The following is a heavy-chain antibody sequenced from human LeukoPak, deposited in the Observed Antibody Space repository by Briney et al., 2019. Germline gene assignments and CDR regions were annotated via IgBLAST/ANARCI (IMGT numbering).Heavy chain of an antibody. CDR2: INWNGGST. CDR1: GFTFDDDG. CDR3: ARDPQRERYSYYYMDV. D-gene: IGHD1-1*01. Sequence: GGSLRLSCAASGFTFDDDGMSWVRQAPGKGLEWVSGINWNGGSTGYADSVKGRFTISRDNAKNSLYLQMNSLRAEDTALYYCARDPQRERYSYYYMDVWGKGTTVTVSS. V-gene: IGHV3-20*04. J-gene: IGHJ6*03.